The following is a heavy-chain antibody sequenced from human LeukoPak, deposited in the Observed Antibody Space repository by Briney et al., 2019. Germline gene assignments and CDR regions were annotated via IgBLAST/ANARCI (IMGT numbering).Heavy chain of an antibody. Sequence: GGSLRLSCAASGFTFSTYSRKWVRQAPAKGLEWVAVISYDGSNKYYADSVKGRFTVSRDNSKNTLYLQINSLRAEDTAMFHCARDGYNFAFDYWGQGTLVTVSS. D-gene: IGHD5-24*01. CDR3: ARDGYNFAFDY. CDR1: GFTFSTYS. J-gene: IGHJ4*02. CDR2: ISYDGSNK. V-gene: IGHV3-30-3*01.